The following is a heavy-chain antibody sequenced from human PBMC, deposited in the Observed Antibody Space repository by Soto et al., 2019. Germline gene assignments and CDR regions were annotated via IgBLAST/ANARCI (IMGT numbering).Heavy chain of an antibody. V-gene: IGHV3-30*18. D-gene: IGHD6-19*01. CDR3: VKDGSSGWPYYYGMVV. CDR1: GFTFSSYG. Sequence: QVQLVESGGGGVQPGRSLRLSCAASGFTFSSYGMHWVRQAPGKGLEWVAVISYDGRNQYSADSVKGRFTISRDNSQNTLYLQMSSLRPEDTAVYYCVKDGSSGWPYYYGMVVWGQGTTVTVSS. CDR2: ISYDGRNQ. J-gene: IGHJ6*02.